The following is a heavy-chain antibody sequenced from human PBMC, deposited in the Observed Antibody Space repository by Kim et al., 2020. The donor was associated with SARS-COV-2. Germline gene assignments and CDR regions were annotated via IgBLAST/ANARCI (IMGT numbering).Heavy chain of an antibody. CDR3: ARGVSRVRGDSEIDY. CDR2: IYYSGST. CDR1: GGSISSYY. Sequence: SETLSLTCTVSGGSISSYYWSWIRQPPGKGLEWIGYIYYSGSTNYNPPLKSRVTLSVDTSKNQFSLKLSSVTAADTAVYYCARGVSRVRGDSEIDYWGQGTLVTVSS. V-gene: IGHV4-59*01. J-gene: IGHJ4*02. D-gene: IGHD3-10*01.